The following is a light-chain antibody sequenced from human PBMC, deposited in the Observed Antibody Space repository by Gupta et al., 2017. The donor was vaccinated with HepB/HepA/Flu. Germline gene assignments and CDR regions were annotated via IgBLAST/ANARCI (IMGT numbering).Light chain of an antibody. CDR1: QSSSSY. J-gene: IGKJ5*01. CDR2: AAS. Sequence: DIHMTQSPSSLSASVGDRVTITCRASQSSSSYLNWYQQKPGKAPKLLIYAASSLQSGVPSRFSGSGSGTDFTLTISSLQPEDFATYYCQQSYSTPTITFGQGTRLEIK. CDR3: QQSYSTPTIT. V-gene: IGKV1-39*01.